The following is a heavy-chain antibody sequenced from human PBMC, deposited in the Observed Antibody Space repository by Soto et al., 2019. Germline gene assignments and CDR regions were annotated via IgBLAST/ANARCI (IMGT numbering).Heavy chain of an antibody. D-gene: IGHD2-2*01. CDR3: AKDLWRCSSTTCLSYYYGMDV. Sequence: GGSLRLSCAASGFTFSSYAMSWVRQAPGKGLEWVSAISGSGGSTYYADSVKGRFTISRDNSKNTLYLQMNSLRAEDTAVYYCAKDLWRCSSTTCLSYYYGMDVWGQGTTVTVSS. V-gene: IGHV3-23*01. J-gene: IGHJ6*02. CDR1: GFTFSSYA. CDR2: ISGSGGST.